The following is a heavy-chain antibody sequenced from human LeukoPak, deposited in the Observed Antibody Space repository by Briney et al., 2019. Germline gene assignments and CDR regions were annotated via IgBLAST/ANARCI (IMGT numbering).Heavy chain of an antibody. CDR2: IYYSGST. CDR3: ARGFRLGDAFDI. CDR1: GGSISSYY. Sequence: PSETLSLTCTVSGGSISSYYWSWIRQPPGKGLEWIGYIYYSGSTNYNPSLKSRVTISVDTSKNQFSLKLSSVTAADTAVYYCARGFRLGDAFDIWGQGTTVTVSS. V-gene: IGHV4-59*01. D-gene: IGHD3-10*01. J-gene: IGHJ3*02.